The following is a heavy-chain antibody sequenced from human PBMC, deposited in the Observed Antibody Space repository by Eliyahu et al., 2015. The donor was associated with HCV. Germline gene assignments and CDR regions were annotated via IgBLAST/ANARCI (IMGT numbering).Heavy chain of an antibody. J-gene: IGHJ6*02. V-gene: IGHV3-74*01. D-gene: IGHD1-1*01. CDR3: CRPPPGNGLDV. Sequence: EVQLVESGGGLVQPGGSLRLXCVVSVFTFSSYWMHWVRQVPGKGLVWVSRINTDGSITTYADAAKGRFTVSRDNAENTLYLQMSRLRGEDTGVYYCCRPPPGNGLDVWGQGTTVTVSS. CDR1: VFTFSSYW. CDR2: INTDGSIT.